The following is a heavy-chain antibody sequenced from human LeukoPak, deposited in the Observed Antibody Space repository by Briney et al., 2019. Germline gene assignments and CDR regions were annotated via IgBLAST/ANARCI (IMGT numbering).Heavy chain of an antibody. CDR3: AREDLDYDFWSGSISFDP. D-gene: IGHD3-3*01. CDR1: GFTFSSYS. V-gene: IGHV3-21*01. CDR2: ISSSSSYI. Sequence: GGSLRLSCAASGFTFSSYSMNWVRQAPGKGLEWVSSISSSSSYIYYADSVKGRFTISRDNAKNSLYPQMNSLRAEDTAVYYCAREDLDYDFWSGSISFDPWGQGTLVTVSS. J-gene: IGHJ5*02.